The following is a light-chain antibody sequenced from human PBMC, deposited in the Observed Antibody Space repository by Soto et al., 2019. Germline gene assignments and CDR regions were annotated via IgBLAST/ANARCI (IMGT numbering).Light chain of an antibody. V-gene: IGKV3-15*01. CDR3: QQYNNRPPVT. Sequence: ETVMTQSPASLSVSPGETVTLSRRASQSVSNNLAWYQQIPGQAPRLLIYGASTRATGIPARFSGSVSGTEFTLTISSLQSEDFAVYYCQQYNNRPPVTFGQGTKLEIK. J-gene: IGKJ2*01. CDR1: QSVSNN. CDR2: GAS.